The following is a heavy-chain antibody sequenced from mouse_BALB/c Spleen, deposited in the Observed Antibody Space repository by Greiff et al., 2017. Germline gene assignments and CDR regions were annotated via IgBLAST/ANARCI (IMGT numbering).Heavy chain of an antibody. CDR2: IRLKSNNYAT. CDR3: TKTTATFYYAMDY. J-gene: IGHJ4*01. Sequence: DVMLVESGGGLVQPGGSMKLSCVASGFTFSNYWMNWVRQSPEKGLEWVAEIRLKSNNYATHYAESVKGRFTISRDDSKSSVYLQMNNLRAEDTGIYYCTKTTATFYYAMDYWGQGTSVTVSS. CDR1: GFTFSNYW. D-gene: IGHD1-2*01. V-gene: IGHV6-6*02.